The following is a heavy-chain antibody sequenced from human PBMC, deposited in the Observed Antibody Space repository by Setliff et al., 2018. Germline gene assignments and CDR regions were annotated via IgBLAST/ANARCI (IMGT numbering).Heavy chain of an antibody. J-gene: IGHJ3*02. CDR2: ITPNSGGT. CDR1: GYTFTGYS. D-gene: IGHD3-22*01. V-gene: IGHV1-2*02. CDR3: ARSYDSGFYHQRDAYDI. Sequence: ASVKVSCKASGYTFTGYSIHWVRQAPGQGLEWMGWITPNSGGTNYAQKFKGRVTMTRDTSITTVHMELRRLTSDDTAIYYCARSYDSGFYHQRDAYDIWGQGTMVTVSS.